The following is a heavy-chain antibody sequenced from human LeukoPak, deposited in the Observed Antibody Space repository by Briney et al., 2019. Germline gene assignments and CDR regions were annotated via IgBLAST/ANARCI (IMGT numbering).Heavy chain of an antibody. V-gene: IGHV1-18*01. CDR2: ISGYNGNT. CDR1: GYRFTSYG. CDR3: ARASRVYYDSSGYYPKVDAFDI. D-gene: IGHD3-22*01. Sequence: AAVKVSCKASGYRFTSYGISWVRQAPGQGLEWMGWISGYNGNTNYEQKIQGRVTMTTDTSTSTAYMEVRSLRSDDTAVYYCARASRVYYDSSGYYPKVDAFDIWGQGTMVTVSS. J-gene: IGHJ3*02.